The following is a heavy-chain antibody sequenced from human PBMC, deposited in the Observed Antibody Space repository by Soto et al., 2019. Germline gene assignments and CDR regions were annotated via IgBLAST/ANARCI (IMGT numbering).Heavy chain of an antibody. CDR3: ARLSHYDFWSGYPDAFDI. V-gene: IGHV1-8*01. J-gene: IGHJ3*02. D-gene: IGHD3-3*01. CDR2: MNPNSGNT. Sequence: ASVKVSCKVSGYTFTSYDINWVRQATGQGLEWMGWMNPNSGNTGYAQKFQGRVTMTRNTSISTAYMELSSLRSEDTAVYYCARLSHYDFWSGYPDAFDIWGQGTMVTVSS. CDR1: GYTFTSYD.